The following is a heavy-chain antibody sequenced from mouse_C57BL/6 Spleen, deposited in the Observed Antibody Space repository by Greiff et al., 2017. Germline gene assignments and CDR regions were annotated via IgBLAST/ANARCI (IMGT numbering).Heavy chain of an antibody. CDR1: GFNIKDYY. CDR2: IDPEDGDT. Sequence: VQLQQSGAELVRPGASVKLSCTASGFNIKDYYMHWVKQRPEQGLEWIGRIDPEDGDTEYAPKFQGKATMTADTSSNTAYLQLSSLTSEDTAVYYCTSSTVVATDLDYWGQGTTLTVSS. J-gene: IGHJ2*01. D-gene: IGHD1-1*01. V-gene: IGHV14-1*01. CDR3: TSSTVVATDLDY.